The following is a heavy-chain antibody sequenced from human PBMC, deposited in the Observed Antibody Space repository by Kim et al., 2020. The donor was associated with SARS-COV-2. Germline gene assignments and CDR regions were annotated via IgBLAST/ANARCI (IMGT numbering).Heavy chain of an antibody. CDR2: TYYRFKWYN. CDR1: GDSVSSNSAA. V-gene: IGHV6-1*01. D-gene: IGHD3-10*01. J-gene: IGHJ6*02. Sequence: SQTLSLTCAIPGDSVSSNSAAWNWIRQSPSRGLEWLGRTYYRFKWYNDYAVTVKSRITIKPDTSKNQFSLQPNSVTPEDTAVYYCARGLLWFGELWYGMDVWGQGTTVAVSS. CDR3: ARGLLWFGELWYGMDV.